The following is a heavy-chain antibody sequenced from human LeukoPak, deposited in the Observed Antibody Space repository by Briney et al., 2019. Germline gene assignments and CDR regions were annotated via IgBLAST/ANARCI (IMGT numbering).Heavy chain of an antibody. CDR2: VYYSGST. CDR1: GDSVSNNSAA. V-gene: IGHV4-59*08. J-gene: IGHJ4*02. D-gene: IGHD3-10*01. CDR3: ARTYGSGYYFDY. Sequence: SQTLSLTCVISGDSVSNNSAAWNWIRQSPGKGLEWVGYVYYSGSTNYNPSLKSRVTISVDTSKNQFSLKLSSLTAADTAVYYCARTYGSGYYFDYWGQGTLVTVSS.